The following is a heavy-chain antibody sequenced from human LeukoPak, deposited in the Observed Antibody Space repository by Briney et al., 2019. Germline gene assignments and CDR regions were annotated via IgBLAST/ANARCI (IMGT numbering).Heavy chain of an antibody. D-gene: IGHD3-22*01. CDR1: GYSISSGYY. CDR3: ARGRDSNYFDY. CDR2: IYHSGST. V-gene: IGHV4-38-2*02. J-gene: IGHJ4*02. Sequence: SETLSLTCTVSGYSISSGYYWGWIRQPPGKGLEWIGSIYHSGSTYYNPSLKSRVTISVDTSKNQSSLKLSPLTAADPAVYYCARGRDSNYFDYWGQGTLVTVSS.